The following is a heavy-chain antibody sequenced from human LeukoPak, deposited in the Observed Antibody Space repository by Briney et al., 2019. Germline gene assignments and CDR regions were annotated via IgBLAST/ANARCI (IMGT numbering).Heavy chain of an antibody. Sequence: GGSLRLSCAASGFTFSSYAIHWVRQAPGKGLEWVALISYDGGDKYYADSVKGRFTISRDNSRDTQYLQMNSLRAEDTALYYCARAKNFDWLLPHDYWGQGTPVTVAS. CDR2: ISYDGGDK. J-gene: IGHJ4*02. D-gene: IGHD3-9*01. CDR1: GFTFSSYA. CDR3: ARAKNFDWLLPHDY. V-gene: IGHV3-30-3*01.